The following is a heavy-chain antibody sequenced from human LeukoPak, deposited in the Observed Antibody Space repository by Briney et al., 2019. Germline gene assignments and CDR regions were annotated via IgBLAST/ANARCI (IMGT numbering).Heavy chain of an antibody. CDR2: IYYSGST. CDR3: TRVDTAMVTNGHFDY. CDR1: GGSISSSSYY. Sequence: PETLSLTCTVSGGSISSSSYYWGWIRQPPGKGLEWIGSIYYSGSTYYNPSLKSRVTISVDTSKNQFSLKLSSVTAADTAVYYCTRVDTAMVTNGHFDYWGQGTLVTVSS. V-gene: IGHV4-39*01. J-gene: IGHJ4*02. D-gene: IGHD5-18*01.